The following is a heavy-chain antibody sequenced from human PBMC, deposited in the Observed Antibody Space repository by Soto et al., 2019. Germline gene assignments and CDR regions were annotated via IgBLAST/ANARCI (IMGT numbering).Heavy chain of an antibody. J-gene: IGHJ4*02. CDR1: GGSISCGDYY. CDR3: ARGFYDFWSGYYTVYFDS. CDR2: IYYTGRT. Sequence: PSETLSLTCTVSGGSISCGDYYWSWIRQPPGKGLEWIGYIYYTGRTYFTPSLKSRLTISVDTSKNQFSLKLSSVTAADTAVYYCARGFYDFWSGYYTVYFDSWGQGALVTVSS. D-gene: IGHD3-3*01. V-gene: IGHV4-30-4*01.